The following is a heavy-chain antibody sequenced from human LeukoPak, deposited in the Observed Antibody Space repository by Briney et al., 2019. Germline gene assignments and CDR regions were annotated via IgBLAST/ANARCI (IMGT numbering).Heavy chain of an antibody. V-gene: IGHV3-9*03. CDR2: ISWNSGSI. CDR3: ARGGNPYYGDYKAVLDY. J-gene: IGHJ4*02. CDR1: GFTFDDYA. Sequence: GRSLRLSCAASGFTFDDYAMHWVRQAPGKGLEWVSGISWNSGSIGYADSVKGRFTISRDNAKNSLYLQMNSLRAEDMALYYCARGGNPYYGDYKAVLDYWGQGTLVTVSS. D-gene: IGHD4-17*01.